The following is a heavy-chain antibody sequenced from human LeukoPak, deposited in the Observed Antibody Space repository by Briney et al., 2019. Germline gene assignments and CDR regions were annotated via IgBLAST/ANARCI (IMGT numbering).Heavy chain of an antibody. CDR2: ISYDGSNK. CDR1: GFTFSSYG. J-gene: IGHJ4*02. Sequence: GRSLRLSCAASGFTFSSYGMHWVRQAPGKGLEWVAVISYDGSNKYYADSVKGRFTISGDDSKNTLYLQMNSLRAEDTAIYYCARDPGTLATYFDYWGPGTLVTVSS. D-gene: IGHD6-13*01. V-gene: IGHV3-30*03. CDR3: ARDPGTLATYFDY.